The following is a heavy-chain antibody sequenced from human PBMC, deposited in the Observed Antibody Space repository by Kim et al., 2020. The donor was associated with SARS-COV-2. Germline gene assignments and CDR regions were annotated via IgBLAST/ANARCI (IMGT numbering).Heavy chain of an antibody. V-gene: IGHV3-7*01. J-gene: IGHJ4*02. D-gene: IGHD1-26*01. CDR3: TRGYSVGATF. CDR2: EK. Sequence: EKYYVDSGKGRFTVSRDNAKNSLYLQMNSLRAEDTAVYYCTRGYSVGATFWGQGTLVTVSS.